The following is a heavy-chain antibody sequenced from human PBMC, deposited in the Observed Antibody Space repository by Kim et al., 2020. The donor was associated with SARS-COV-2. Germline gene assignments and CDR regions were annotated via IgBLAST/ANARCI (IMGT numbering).Heavy chain of an antibody. J-gene: IGHJ4*02. V-gene: IGHV6-1*01. CDR3: ARDRQRAGTGVDY. D-gene: IGHD6-19*01. Sequence: YATYVKGRITINANTSQNQFSLQLNSGTPEDTAVYYCARDRQRAGTGVDYWGQGTLVTVSS.